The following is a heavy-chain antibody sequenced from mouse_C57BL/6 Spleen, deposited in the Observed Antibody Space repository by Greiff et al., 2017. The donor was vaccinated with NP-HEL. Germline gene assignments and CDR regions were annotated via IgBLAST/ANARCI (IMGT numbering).Heavy chain of an antibody. V-gene: IGHV5-17*01. D-gene: IGHD1-1*01. CDR1: GFTFSDYG. CDR2: ISSGSSTI. CDR3: ARDRFTTVVRYAMDY. J-gene: IGHJ4*01. Sequence: DVQLVESGGGLVKPGGSLKLSCAASGFTFSDYGMHWVRQAPEKGLEWVAYISSGSSTIYYADTVKGRFTISRDNAKNTLFLQMTSLRSEDTAMYYCARDRFTTVVRYAMDYWGQGTSVTVSS.